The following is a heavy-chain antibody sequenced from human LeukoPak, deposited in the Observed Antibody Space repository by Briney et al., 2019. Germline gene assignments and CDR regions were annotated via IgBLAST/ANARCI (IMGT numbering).Heavy chain of an antibody. CDR2: INYNGAIT. D-gene: IGHD1-26*01. V-gene: IGHV3-20*04. Sequence: GGSLRLSCATSGFTFVDYGLSWVRRAPGKGLEWLCAINYNGAITDYADSVKGRFTISRDNSKNTLYLQMNSLRAEDTAVYYCAKGRWELLVWGQGTLVTVSS. CDR1: GFTFVDYG. CDR3: AKGRWELLV. J-gene: IGHJ4*02.